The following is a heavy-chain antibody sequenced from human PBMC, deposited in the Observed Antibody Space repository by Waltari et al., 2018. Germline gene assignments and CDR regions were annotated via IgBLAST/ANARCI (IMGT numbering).Heavy chain of an antibody. D-gene: IGHD3-9*01. CDR1: GFTLSDYA. CDR3: AKLMRDILTGPDY. V-gene: IGHV3-23*01. Sequence: EVQLLESGGGLVQPGRPLRLTCVASGFTLSDYAMSWVRQAPGKGLGWVSILSGSGNGKDYADSVKGRFSIARDTSKNTLYLHMSSLRVEDTAVYYCAKLMRDILTGPDYWGQGTLVTVSS. CDR2: LSGSGNGK. J-gene: IGHJ4*02.